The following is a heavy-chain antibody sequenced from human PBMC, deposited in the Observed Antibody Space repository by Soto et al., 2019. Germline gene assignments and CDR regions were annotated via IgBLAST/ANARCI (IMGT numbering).Heavy chain of an antibody. CDR2: IDWNDDE. Sequence: QITLKESGPTLVKPTQTLTLTCTFSGFSVKSSGVTVGWIRQPPGRALECLALIDWNDDERYSPWLQSRLTITKDTSKRQVILTMTNMDPVDTATYYCVYGSISQTAYGLDVWGQGTAVTVSS. V-gene: IGHV2-5*01. D-gene: IGHD3-10*01. CDR3: VYGSISQTAYGLDV. CDR1: GFSVKSSGVT. J-gene: IGHJ6*02.